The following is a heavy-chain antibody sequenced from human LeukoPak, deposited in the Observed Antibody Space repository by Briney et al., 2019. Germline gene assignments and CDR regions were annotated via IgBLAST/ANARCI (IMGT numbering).Heavy chain of an antibody. CDR3: ARDAARGGAFDI. J-gene: IGHJ3*02. Sequence: PGGSLRLSCAASGFTFSSYDMHWVRQATGKGLEWVSAIGTAGDTYYPGSVKGRFTISRENAKNSLYLQMNSLRAGDTAVYYCARDAARGGAFDIWGQGTMVTVSS. CDR2: IGTAGDT. V-gene: IGHV3-13*01. CDR1: GFTFSSYD. D-gene: IGHD3-10*01.